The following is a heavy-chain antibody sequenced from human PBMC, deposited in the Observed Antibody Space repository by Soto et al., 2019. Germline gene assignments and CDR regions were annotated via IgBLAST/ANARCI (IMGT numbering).Heavy chain of an antibody. V-gene: IGHV5-51*01. CDR3: ARRATIFGVARDGSSGMDV. Sequence: GESLNFSCKGSGYSFTSYWIGWVRQMPGKGLEWMGIIYPGYSDNRYSPSFQGRVSISADKSISTAYLQWSSLKASDTAMYYCARRATIFGVARDGSSGMDVWGQGTTVTVSS. CDR1: GYSFTSYW. J-gene: IGHJ6*02. D-gene: IGHD3-3*01. CDR2: IYPGYSDN.